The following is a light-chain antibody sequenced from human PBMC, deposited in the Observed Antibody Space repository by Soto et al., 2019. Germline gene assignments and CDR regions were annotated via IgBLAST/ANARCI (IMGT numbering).Light chain of an antibody. CDR1: PSVSNS. J-gene: IGKJ1*01. Sequence: ESVLTQSPATLSLSPGERATLSCRASPSVSNSLAWYQHKPGQAPRLLIYDASNRATGVPTRFSGSGSGTDFTLTISSLEPEDFVVYYCQQYGRSPTFGQGTKVEIK. V-gene: IGKV3-11*01. CDR3: QQYGRSPT. CDR2: DAS.